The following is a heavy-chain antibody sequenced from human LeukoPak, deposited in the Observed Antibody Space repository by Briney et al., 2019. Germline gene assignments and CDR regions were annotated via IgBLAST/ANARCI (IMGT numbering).Heavy chain of an antibody. D-gene: IGHD2-2*01. CDR3: ARDRSSSTSGMDV. CDR2: IYYSGST. Sequence: SQTLSLTCTVSGGSICSGDYYWSWIRQPPGKGLEWIGYIYYSGSTYYNPSLKSRVTISVDTSKNQFSLKLSSVTAADTAVYYCARDRSSSTSGMDVWGQGTTVTVSS. CDR1: GGSICSGDYY. V-gene: IGHV4-30-4*01. J-gene: IGHJ6*02.